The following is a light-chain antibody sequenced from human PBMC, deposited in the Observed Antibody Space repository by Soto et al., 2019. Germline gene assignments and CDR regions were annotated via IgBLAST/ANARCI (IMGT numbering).Light chain of an antibody. CDR1: QSISRW. CDR2: DAS. Sequence: DIQMTQSPSTLSASVGDRVTITCRASQSISRWLAWYLQRPGKAPKLLIYDASSLESGVPSRFSGSGSGTEFTLTISSLQPDDFATYYCQQYKSYSPRTFGQGTKVEIK. V-gene: IGKV1-5*01. CDR3: QQYKSYSPRT. J-gene: IGKJ1*01.